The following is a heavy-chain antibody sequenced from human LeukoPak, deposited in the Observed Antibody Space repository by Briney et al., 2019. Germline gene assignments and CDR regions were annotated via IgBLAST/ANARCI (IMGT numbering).Heavy chain of an antibody. CDR2: INWSSAKI. D-gene: IGHD5-12*01. CDR3: AKDKAPLYSGYDWDLDF. CDR1: GFTFQQYA. Sequence: PGGSLRLSCAASGFTFQQYAIHWVRQVPGKGLVWVSGINWSSAKIGYADSVKGRFTISRDNAKNSVFLQMNSLRAEDTALYYCAKDKAPLYSGYDWDLDFWGQGTLVTVSS. J-gene: IGHJ4*02. V-gene: IGHV3-9*01.